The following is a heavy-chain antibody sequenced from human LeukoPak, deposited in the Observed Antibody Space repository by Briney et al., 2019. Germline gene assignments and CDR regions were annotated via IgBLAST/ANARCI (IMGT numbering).Heavy chain of an antibody. CDR2: IIPILGIA. CDR1: GGTFSSYA. V-gene: IGHV1-69*04. CDR3: ARAEAGHYYDSSGYYGHY. D-gene: IGHD3-22*01. J-gene: IGHJ4*02. Sequence: ASVTVSCKASGGTFSSYAISWVRQAPGQGLEWMGRIIPILGIANYAQKFQGRVTITADKSTSTAYMELSSLRSEDTAVYYCARAEAGHYYDSSGYYGHYWGQGTLVTVSS.